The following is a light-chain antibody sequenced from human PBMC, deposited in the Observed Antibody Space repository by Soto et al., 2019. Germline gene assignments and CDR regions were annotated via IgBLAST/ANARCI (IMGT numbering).Light chain of an antibody. Sequence: EIVRTQSPVTLSVWPGEKGTLWCMASQSVSSNLAWYQQKPGQAPSLLIYGAFTRATGIPARFSGTASGTEFTLTITSLQSEDFALSYCQPYNDWPLTFGQATTVDI. CDR1: QSVSSN. CDR2: GAF. CDR3: QPYNDWPLT. J-gene: IGKJ1*01. V-gene: IGKV3-15*01.